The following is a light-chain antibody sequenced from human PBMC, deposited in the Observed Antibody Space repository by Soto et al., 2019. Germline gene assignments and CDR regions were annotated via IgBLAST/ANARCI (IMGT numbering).Light chain of an antibody. V-gene: IGLV3-21*01. CDR3: QVWEATGDQVV. CDR1: NVGSRS. J-gene: IGLJ2*01. Sequence: SYVLTQPPSVSVAPGETARISCGGNNVGSRSVHRYQQKPGQAPFLVIYYDSDRPSGIPERFSGSNSGNTATLIISRVEAGDEADYYCQVWEATGDQVVFGGGTKLTVL. CDR2: YDS.